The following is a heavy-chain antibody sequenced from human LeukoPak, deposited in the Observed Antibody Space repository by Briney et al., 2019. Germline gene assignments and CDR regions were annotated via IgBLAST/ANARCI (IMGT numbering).Heavy chain of an antibody. CDR1: GFTFSTYA. CDR3: AKPISGSYPHEYFQH. V-gene: IGHV3-30-3*02. CDR2: ISYDGTNK. Sequence: GRSLRLSCAASGFTFSTYAMHWVRQAPGKGLEWASVISYDGTNKYYADSVKGRFTISRDNSKNTLYLQMNSLRAEDTAVYYCAKPISGSYPHEYFQHWGQGTLVTVSS. D-gene: IGHD1-26*01. J-gene: IGHJ1*01.